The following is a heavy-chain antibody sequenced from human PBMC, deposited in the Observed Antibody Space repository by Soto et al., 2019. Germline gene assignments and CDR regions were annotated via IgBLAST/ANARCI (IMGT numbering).Heavy chain of an antibody. CDR3: TRANCYSKY. CDR2: IYYNGNT. D-gene: IGHD7-27*01. J-gene: IGHJ4*02. V-gene: IGHV4-59*11. Sequence: QVQLQESGPGLVKPSETLSLTCTVSGGSITNHYWSWIRQPPGKGLEWIGYIYYNGNTNYNPSLKRRATMSVATSRNQISRKLTTVPTGDTAFYYCTRANCYSKYGGQGTLVPAS. CDR1: GGSITNHY.